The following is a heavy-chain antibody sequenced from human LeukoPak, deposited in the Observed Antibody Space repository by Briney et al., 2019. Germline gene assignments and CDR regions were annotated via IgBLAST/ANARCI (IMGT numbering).Heavy chain of an antibody. CDR2: IIPIFGTA. CDR1: GGTFSGYA. D-gene: IGHD2-2*01. V-gene: IGHV1-69*05. J-gene: IGHJ5*02. Sequence: SVKVSCKASGGTFSGYAISWVRQAPGQGLEWMGGIIPIFGTANYAQKFQGRVTITTDESTSTAYMELSSLRSEDMAVYYCARVVVPAAPYNWFDPWGQGTLVTVSS. CDR3: ARVVVPAAPYNWFDP.